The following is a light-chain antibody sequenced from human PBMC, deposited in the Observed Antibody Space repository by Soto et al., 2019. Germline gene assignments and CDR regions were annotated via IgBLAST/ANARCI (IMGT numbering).Light chain of an antibody. CDR1: QGIRND. J-gene: IGKJ1*01. Sequence: DIQMTQSPSSLSASVGDRVTITCRASQGIRNDLDWYQQKPGKAPKRLIYTASSFQSGVPSRFSGSGSGTEFTPQISTMQPEDFAIYTFLQYNSFPRTFGQGTKVEIK. CDR2: TAS. V-gene: IGKV1-17*01. CDR3: LQYNSFPRT.